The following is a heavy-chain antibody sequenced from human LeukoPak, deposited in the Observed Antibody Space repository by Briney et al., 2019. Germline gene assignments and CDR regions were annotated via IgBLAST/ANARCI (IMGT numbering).Heavy chain of an antibody. CDR2: ISDSGGST. CDR1: GFTFSSYA. CDR3: AKFCGGSTSCYLIDY. D-gene: IGHD2-2*01. Sequence: GGSLRLSCAASGFTFSSYAMSWVRQAPGKGLEWVSGISDSGGSTYYADSVKGRFTISRDNSKNTLSLQMNSLRAEDTAVYYCAKFCGGSTSCYLIDYWGQGTLVIVSS. V-gene: IGHV3-23*01. J-gene: IGHJ4*02.